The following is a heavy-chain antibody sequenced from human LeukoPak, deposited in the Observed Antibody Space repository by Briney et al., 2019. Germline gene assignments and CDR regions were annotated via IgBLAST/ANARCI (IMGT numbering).Heavy chain of an antibody. V-gene: IGHV3-23*01. Sequence: GGSLRLSCAASGFTFSSYAMNWVRQAPGKGLEWVSAISGSADSTYYADSVKGRFTIARDNSKNTLYLQLNSLRAEDTAVYYRAKDHALQWLVPPHYFDYWGQGTLVTVSS. D-gene: IGHD6-19*01. CDR1: GFTFSSYA. CDR3: AKDHALQWLVPPHYFDY. CDR2: ISGSADST. J-gene: IGHJ4*02.